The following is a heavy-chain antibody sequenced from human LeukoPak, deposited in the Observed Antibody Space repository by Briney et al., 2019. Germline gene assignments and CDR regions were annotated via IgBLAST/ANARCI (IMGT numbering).Heavy chain of an antibody. CDR2: IYYSGST. V-gene: IGHV4-59*08. CDR1: GGSLSNYY. Sequence: SETLSLTCSVSGGSLSNYYWTWIRQSPGKGLEWIGNIYYSGSTNYNSSLKSRVTISVGPSKNQLSLKLSSVTAADTAVYYCARNLAVGYSSWFDALAVWGQGTMVTVSS. CDR3: ARNLAVGYSSWFDALAV. J-gene: IGHJ3*01. D-gene: IGHD6-13*01.